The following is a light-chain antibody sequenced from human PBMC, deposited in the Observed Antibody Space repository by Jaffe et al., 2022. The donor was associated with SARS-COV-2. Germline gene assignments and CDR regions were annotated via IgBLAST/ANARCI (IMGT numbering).Light chain of an antibody. V-gene: IGLV6-57*02. CDR2: QNT. Sequence: NFMLTQPHSVSESPGKTVTISCTGSSGSIARNYVQWYQQRPGSAPTNVMYQNTQRHYGVPDRFSGSVDSSSNSASLTISGLTTEDEADYYCQSYDGSSWVFGGGTKLTVL. J-gene: IGLJ3*02. CDR1: SGSIARNY. CDR3: QSYDGSSWV.